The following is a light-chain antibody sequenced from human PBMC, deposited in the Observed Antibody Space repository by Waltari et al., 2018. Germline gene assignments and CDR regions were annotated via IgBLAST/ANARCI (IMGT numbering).Light chain of an antibody. Sequence: QSVLTQPPSASGSPGHSVAISCTGTSSDVGRSAQVSWYQQQPGKAPKLILYEVNKRPSGVPDRFSGSKSGDTASLTVSGLQAEDEADYYCASYAYTHVVFGGGTRLTVL. V-gene: IGLV2-8*01. CDR1: SSDVGRSAQ. J-gene: IGLJ2*01. CDR3: ASYAYTHVV. CDR2: EVN.